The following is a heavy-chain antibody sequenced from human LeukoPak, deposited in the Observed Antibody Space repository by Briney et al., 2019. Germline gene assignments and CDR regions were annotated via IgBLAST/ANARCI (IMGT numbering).Heavy chain of an antibody. V-gene: IGHV1-69*05. J-gene: IGHJ6*02. CDR1: GDSFGTYG. D-gene: IGHD6-6*01. Sequence: SVKVSCKASGDSFGTYGITWVRQALGQGLEWMGGFNPIFGSAQYAQKFQGRVTMTRNTSISTAYMELSSLRSEDTAVYYCARGSSGDPYGMDVWGQGTTVTVSS. CDR2: FNPIFGSA. CDR3: ARGSSGDPYGMDV.